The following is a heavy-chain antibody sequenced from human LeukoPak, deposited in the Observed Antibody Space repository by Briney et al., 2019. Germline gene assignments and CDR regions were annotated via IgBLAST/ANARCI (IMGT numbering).Heavy chain of an antibody. J-gene: IGHJ4*02. Sequence: SETLSLTCSLSGVSITSGSYYWGWIRQSAGKGLEWIGRVHSSGDIYHNAAFRSRAAVSGDASKNQFSLQLNSVTAADTAVYYCARGASATDAVFFDYWGQGALITVSS. CDR3: ARGASATDAVFFDY. CDR1: GVSITSGSYY. D-gene: IGHD3-16*01. CDR2: VHSSGDI. V-gene: IGHV4-61*02.